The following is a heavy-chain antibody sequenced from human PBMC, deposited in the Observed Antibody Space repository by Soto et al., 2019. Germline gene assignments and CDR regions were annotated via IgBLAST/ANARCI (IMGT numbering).Heavy chain of an antibody. CDR1: GGTFSSYA. D-gene: IGHD6-19*01. CDR3: ATSRISIAVAGETEYYFDY. CDR2: INPNSGDT. J-gene: IGHJ4*02. Sequence: GASVKVSCKASGGTFSSYAISWVRRAPGQGLEWMGGINPNSGDTNYTQKFQGWVTMTRDTSISTAYMELSRLRSDDTAVYYCATSRISIAVAGETEYYFDYWGQGTPVTVSS. V-gene: IGHV1-2*04.